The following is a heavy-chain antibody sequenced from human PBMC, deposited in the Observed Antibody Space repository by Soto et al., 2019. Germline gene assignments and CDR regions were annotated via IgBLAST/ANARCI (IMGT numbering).Heavy chain of an antibody. J-gene: IGHJ5*02. D-gene: IGHD4-4*01. CDR1: GFSVSSYW. CDR3: AITTSTVPCWFDP. Sequence: EIQLMQSGGGLVRPGGSLRLSCAASGFSVSSYWMSWVRQAPGKGPEWVANIKEDGGEQHYVDSVKGRFTISRDNTENSLFLQMNNLRADDSAIYYCAITTSTVPCWFDPWGPGTQVTVS. CDR2: IKEDGGEQ. V-gene: IGHV3-7*03.